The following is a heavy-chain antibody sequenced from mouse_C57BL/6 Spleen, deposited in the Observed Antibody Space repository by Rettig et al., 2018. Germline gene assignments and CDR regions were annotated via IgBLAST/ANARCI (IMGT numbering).Heavy chain of an antibody. CDR2: ISSGSSTI. J-gene: IGHJ2*01. V-gene: IGHV5-17*01. Sequence: LVKPGGSLKLSCAASGFTFSDYGMHWVRQAPEKGLEWVAYISSGSSTIYYADTVKGRFTISRDNAKNTLFLQMTSLRSEDTAMYYCARGYYGSSYDFDYWGQGTTLTVSS. D-gene: IGHD1-1*01. CDR3: ARGYYGSSYDFDY. CDR1: GFTFSDYG.